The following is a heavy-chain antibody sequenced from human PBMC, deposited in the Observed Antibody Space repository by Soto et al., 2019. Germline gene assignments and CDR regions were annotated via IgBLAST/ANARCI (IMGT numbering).Heavy chain of an antibody. V-gene: IGHV4-59*08. Sequence: SETLSLTCIVSGGSISNYYWSWIRQPPGKGLEWIGYIYYSGSTNYNTSLTSRVTISVDTSKNQFSLKLSSVTAADTAVYYCARHRYSYGVYYFDYWGQGTLVTVS. CDR1: GGSISNYY. CDR3: ARHRYSYGVYYFDY. J-gene: IGHJ4*02. CDR2: IYYSGST. D-gene: IGHD5-18*01.